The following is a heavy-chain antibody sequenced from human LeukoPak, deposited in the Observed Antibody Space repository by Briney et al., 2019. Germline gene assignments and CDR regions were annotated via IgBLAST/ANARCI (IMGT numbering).Heavy chain of an antibody. CDR3: ARAPGIAAAVPRKEAYYYYYMDV. Sequence: GGSLRLSCAASGFTFSSYWMSWVRQAPGKGLEWVSNIKQDGSEKYYVDSVKGRFTISRDNAKNSLYLQMNSLRAEDTAVYYCARAPGIAAAVPRKEAYYYYYMDVWGKGTTVTVSS. V-gene: IGHV3-7*04. D-gene: IGHD6-13*01. CDR2: IKQDGSEK. CDR1: GFTFSSYW. J-gene: IGHJ6*03.